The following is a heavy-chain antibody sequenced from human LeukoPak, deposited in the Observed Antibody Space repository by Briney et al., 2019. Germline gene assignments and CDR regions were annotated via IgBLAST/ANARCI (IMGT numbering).Heavy chain of an antibody. CDR1: GYTFTGYY. Sequence: ASVKVSCKASGYTFTGYYMHWVRQAPGQGLEWMGWFNPNSGGTNYAQKFQGRVTMTRDTSISTAYIELSRLRSDDTAVYYCARDPDIVVVPAAIFDYWGQGTLVTVSS. CDR2: FNPNSGGT. CDR3: ARDPDIVVVPAAIFDY. D-gene: IGHD2-2*01. J-gene: IGHJ4*02. V-gene: IGHV1-2*02.